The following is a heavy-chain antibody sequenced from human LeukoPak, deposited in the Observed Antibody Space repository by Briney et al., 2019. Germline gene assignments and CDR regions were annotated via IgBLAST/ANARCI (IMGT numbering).Heavy chain of an antibody. J-gene: IGHJ4*02. D-gene: IGHD5-12*01. CDR3: ARDFRYEGDY. Sequence: GALRLSCAASGFTFSSYSMNWVRQAPGKGLEWVSYISSSSSTIYYADSVKGRFTISRDNAQNSLYLQMNSLRVEDTAVYYCARDFRYEGDYWGQGTLVTVSS. CDR1: GFTFSSYS. V-gene: IGHV3-48*04. CDR2: ISSSSSTI.